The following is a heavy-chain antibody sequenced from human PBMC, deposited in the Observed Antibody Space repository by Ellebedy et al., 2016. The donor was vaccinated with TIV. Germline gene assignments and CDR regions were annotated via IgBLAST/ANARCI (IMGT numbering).Heavy chain of an antibody. CDR2: LNGDGRAI. J-gene: IGHJ4*02. CDR3: SRNLGHYMLSD. D-gene: IGHD2-8*01. Sequence: GGSLRLSXAASGLTFSGDWMTWMRQAPGKGLEWVAKLNGDGRAIQYADSVEGRFTISRDNAKKSLFLQMNSLRVEDTAMYYCSRNLGHYMLSDWGQGSLVTVSS. CDR1: GLTFSGDW. V-gene: IGHV3-7*01.